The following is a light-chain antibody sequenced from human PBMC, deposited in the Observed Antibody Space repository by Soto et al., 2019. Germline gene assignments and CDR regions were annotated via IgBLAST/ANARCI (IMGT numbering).Light chain of an antibody. Sequence: DIQMTQSPSSLSASVGDRVTITCQASQDISNYLNWYQQKPGKAPQLLTYDASNVETGVPSRFSGSGSGTDFTFTISSLQTEDIATYYCQQYDKLPITFGRGTRLEIK. J-gene: IGKJ5*01. V-gene: IGKV1-33*01. CDR3: QQYDKLPIT. CDR1: QDISNY. CDR2: DAS.